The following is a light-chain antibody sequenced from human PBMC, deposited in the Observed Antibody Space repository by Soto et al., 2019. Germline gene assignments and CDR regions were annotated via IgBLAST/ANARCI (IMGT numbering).Light chain of an antibody. CDR2: EVS. Sequence: QSALTQPPSASGSPGQSVTISCTGTSSDVGGYDFVSWYQQHPGKAPKLMIHEVSKRPSGVPDRFSGSKSGNTASLTVSGLQAEDEADYYCSSYAGSNKQVFGTGTKLTVL. J-gene: IGLJ1*01. CDR3: SSYAGSNKQV. V-gene: IGLV2-8*01. CDR1: SSDVGGYDF.